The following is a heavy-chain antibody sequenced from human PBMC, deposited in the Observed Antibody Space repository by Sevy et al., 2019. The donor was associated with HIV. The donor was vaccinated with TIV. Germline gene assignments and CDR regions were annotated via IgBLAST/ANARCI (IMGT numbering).Heavy chain of an antibody. D-gene: IGHD2-2*01. V-gene: IGHV3-30*02. J-gene: IGHJ5*02. CDR2: IRYDGSNK. CDR3: AKARVPAGDWFDP. CDR1: GFTFSSYG. Sequence: GGSLRLSCAASGFTFSSYGMHWVRQAPGKGLEWVAFIRYDGSNKYYADSVKGRITISRDNSKNTLYLQMNSLRAEDTAVYYCAKARVPAGDWFDPWGQGTLVTVSS.